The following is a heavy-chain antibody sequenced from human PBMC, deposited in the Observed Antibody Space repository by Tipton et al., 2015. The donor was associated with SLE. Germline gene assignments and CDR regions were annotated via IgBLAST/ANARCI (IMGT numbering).Heavy chain of an antibody. V-gene: IGHV3-9*01. J-gene: IGHJ4*02. Sequence: SLRLSCAASGFTFDDYAMHWVRQAPGKGLEWVSGISWNSGSIGYADSVKGRFAISRDNAKNSLYLQMNSLRAEDTALYYCAKDFSRGGSRTAYFDYWGQGPLVTVSS. D-gene: IGHD1-26*01. CDR2: ISWNSGSI. CDR1: GFTFDDYA. CDR3: AKDFSRGGSRTAYFDY.